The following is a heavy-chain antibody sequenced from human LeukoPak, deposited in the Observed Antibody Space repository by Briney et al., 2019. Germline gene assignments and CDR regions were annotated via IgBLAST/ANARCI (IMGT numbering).Heavy chain of an antibody. CDR2: ISGSGSGGST. CDR1: GFTFSNSA. D-gene: IGHD5-24*01. V-gene: IGHV3-23*01. J-gene: IGHJ4*02. CDR3: AKSGYNRFDY. Sequence: GGSLRLSCAASGFTFSNSAMSWVRQAPGKGLEWVSSISGSGSGGSTYYADSVKGRFTISRDNSKNTLYLQMNSLRAEDTAVYYCAKSGYNRFDYWGQGTLVTVSA.